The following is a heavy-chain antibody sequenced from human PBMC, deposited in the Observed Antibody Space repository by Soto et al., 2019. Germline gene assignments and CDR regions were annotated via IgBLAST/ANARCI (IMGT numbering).Heavy chain of an antibody. CDR1: GYTFTRYT. CDR2: IDPDNGNT. Sequence: ASVKVSCKASGYTFTRYTMNWVRQAPGQRLEWMGWIDPDNGNTKSSQKFQDRVIITRDTSASTAYMDLSSLRSEDTAVYYCARGIATGQLDPWGQGTLVTVSS. CDR3: ARGIATGQLDP. J-gene: IGHJ5*02. D-gene: IGHD2-15*01. V-gene: IGHV1-3*01.